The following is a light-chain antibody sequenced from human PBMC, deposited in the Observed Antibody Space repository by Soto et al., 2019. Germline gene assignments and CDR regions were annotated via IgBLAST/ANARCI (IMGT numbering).Light chain of an antibody. J-gene: IGLJ2*01. Sequence: QSVLTQPPSASGTPGQRVTISCSGSSSNIGSYTANWYQQLPGTAPKLLIYSNKERPSGVPDRFSGSKSGTSASLAISGLQSEDEADYYCASRDDSLNGVVFGGGTKLTVL. CDR2: SNK. CDR3: ASRDDSLNGVV. CDR1: SSNIGSYT. V-gene: IGLV1-44*01.